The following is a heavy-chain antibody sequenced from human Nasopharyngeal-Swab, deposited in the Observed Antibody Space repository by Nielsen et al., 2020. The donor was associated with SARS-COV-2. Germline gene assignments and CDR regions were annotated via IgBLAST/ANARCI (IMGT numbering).Heavy chain of an antibody. V-gene: IGHV3-7*03. CDR1: GFTFSRYW. CDR2: IKQDGSEK. CDR3: ARRQYGDYYYYYGMDV. D-gene: IGHD4-17*01. J-gene: IGHJ6*02. Sequence: GGSLRLSCAASGFTFSRYWMSWVRQAPGKGLEWVANIKQDGSEKYYVDSVKGRFTISRDNAKNSLYLQMNSLRAEDTAVYYCARRQYGDYYYYYGMDVWGQGTTVTVSS.